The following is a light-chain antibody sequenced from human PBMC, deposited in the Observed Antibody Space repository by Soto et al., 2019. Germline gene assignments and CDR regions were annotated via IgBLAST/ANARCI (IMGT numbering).Light chain of an antibody. CDR1: SSDVGGYNY. V-gene: IGLV2-14*03. J-gene: IGLJ1*01. Sequence: QSVLTQPASVSGSPGQSITISCTGTSSDVGGYNYVSWYQQHPGKAPKLMIYEVSNRPSGVSSRFSGSKSGNTASLTISGLQAEDEASYYCSSYTGGNTFYVFGTGTKVTVL. CDR2: EVS. CDR3: SSYTGGNTFYV.